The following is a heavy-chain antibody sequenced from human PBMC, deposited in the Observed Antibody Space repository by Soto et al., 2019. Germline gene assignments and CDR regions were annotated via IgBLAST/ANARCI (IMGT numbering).Heavy chain of an antibody. J-gene: IGHJ4*02. V-gene: IGHV2-5*02. CDR1: GFSLSTTGVG. D-gene: IGHD1-1*01. CDR3: AQKGPGTTSFEF. CDR2: IYWDDDM. Sequence: QITLMESGPTLVKPTQTLTLTCTFSGFSLSTTGVGVTWIRQPPGKALEWLAVIYWDDDMRYSPFLKNRLTITKDTSRNQVVLTMANVDPVDTGTYFCAQKGPGTTSFEFWGQGALVNVSS.